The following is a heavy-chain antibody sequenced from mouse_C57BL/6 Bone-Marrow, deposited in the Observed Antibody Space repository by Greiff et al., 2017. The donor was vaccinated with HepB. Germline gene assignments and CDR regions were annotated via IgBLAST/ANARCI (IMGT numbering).Heavy chain of an antibody. Sequence: EVKVVESGGGLVQPGGSMKLSCVASGFTFSNYWMNWVRQSPEKGLEWVAQIRLKSDNYATHYAESVKGRFTISRDDSKSSVYLQMNNLRAEDTGIYYCTGPTTVVYYYAMDYWGQGTSVTVSS. CDR2: IRLKSDNYAT. CDR1: GFTFSNYW. J-gene: IGHJ4*01. V-gene: IGHV6-3*01. D-gene: IGHD1-1*01. CDR3: TGPTTVVYYYAMDY.